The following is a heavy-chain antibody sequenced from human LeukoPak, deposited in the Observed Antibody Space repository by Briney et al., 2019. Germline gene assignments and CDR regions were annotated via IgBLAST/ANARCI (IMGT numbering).Heavy chain of an antibody. CDR3: ARSARLMKGVVEVTALDD. Sequence: ASVKVSCKASGYTFTSYYMHWVRQAPGQGLEWMGIINPSGGSTSYAQKFQGRVTMTRDMSTSTVYMELNSLRADDTAVYYCARSARLMKGVVEVTALDDWGQGTLVTVSS. J-gene: IGHJ4*02. D-gene: IGHD3-3*01. V-gene: IGHV1-46*01. CDR1: GYTFTSYY. CDR2: INPSGGST.